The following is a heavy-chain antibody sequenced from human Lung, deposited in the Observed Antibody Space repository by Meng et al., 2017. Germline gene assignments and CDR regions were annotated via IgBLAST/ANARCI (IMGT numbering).Heavy chain of an antibody. CDR3: ARSKSIAAAGGY. CDR1: GYTFTYYA. J-gene: IGHJ4*02. D-gene: IGHD6-13*01. V-gene: IGHV1-3*01. CDR2: INAGNGNS. Sequence: QVQLVQSGVEVKKSGAPVKGFCKASGYTFTYYAMRWVRQAPGQRLEWMGWINAGNGNSKYSQKFQGRVTITRDTSASTAYMELSSLRSEDTAVYYCARSKSIAAAGGYWGQGTLVTVSS.